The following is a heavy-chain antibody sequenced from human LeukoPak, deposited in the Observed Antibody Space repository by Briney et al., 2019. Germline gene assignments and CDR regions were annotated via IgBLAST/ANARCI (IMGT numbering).Heavy chain of an antibody. CDR1: GYTFTSYY. Sequence: ASVKVSCKASGYTFTSYYMHWVRQAPGQGLEWMGIINPSGGSTSYAQEFQGRVTMTRDTSTSTVYMELSSLRSEDTAVYYCARGLEQQLVIGGTTRYYFDYWGQGTLVTVSS. V-gene: IGHV1-46*01. CDR3: ARGLEQQLVIGGTTRYYFDY. J-gene: IGHJ4*02. D-gene: IGHD6-13*01. CDR2: INPSGGST.